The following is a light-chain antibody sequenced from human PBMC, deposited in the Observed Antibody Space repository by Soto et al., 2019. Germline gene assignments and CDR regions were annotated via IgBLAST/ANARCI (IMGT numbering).Light chain of an antibody. CDR1: HDIVTY. Sequence: DIHMAQSPPSLSASVGDRVTITCRASHDIVTYLTWYQHKAGKAPSLLIYEASPLKSGVPFRFFGSGSGTDFTLTIDNLQHEYSATYYCQHSHSTPPTFGPGTKLEIK. J-gene: IGKJ2*01. CDR2: EAS. V-gene: IGKV1-39*01. CDR3: QHSHSTPPT.